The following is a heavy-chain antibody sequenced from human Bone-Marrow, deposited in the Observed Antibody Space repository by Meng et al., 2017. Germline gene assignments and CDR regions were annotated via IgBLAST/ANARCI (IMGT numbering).Heavy chain of an antibody. CDR1: GGTFSSYA. Sequence: SVKVSCKASGGTFSSYAISWVRQAPGQGLEWMGGIIPIFGTANDAQKFQGRVTITTDESMRTAYMELSSLRSEDTAVYYCARPAYYYDSSGYYYWGQGPLVPVSS. J-gene: IGHJ4*02. CDR2: IIPIFGTA. CDR3: ARPAYYYDSSGYYY. V-gene: IGHV1-69*05. D-gene: IGHD3-22*01.